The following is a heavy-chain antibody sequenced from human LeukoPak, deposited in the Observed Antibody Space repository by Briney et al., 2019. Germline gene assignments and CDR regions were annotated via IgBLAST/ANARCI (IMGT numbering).Heavy chain of an antibody. CDR2: IYPGDSDP. D-gene: IGHD6-13*01. Sequence: GESLKISCKGSEYSFTSYWIAWVRQMPGKGLEWMGIIYPGDSDPRYSPSFQGQVTISADKSISTAYLQWSSLKASDTAMYYCARSYSSSQPCFDPWGQGTLVTVSS. CDR3: ARSYSSSQPCFDP. CDR1: EYSFTSYW. V-gene: IGHV5-51*01. J-gene: IGHJ5*02.